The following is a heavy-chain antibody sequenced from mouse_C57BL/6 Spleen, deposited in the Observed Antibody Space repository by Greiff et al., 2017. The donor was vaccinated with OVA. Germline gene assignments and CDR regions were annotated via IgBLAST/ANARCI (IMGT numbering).Heavy chain of an antibody. CDR1: GYAFTNYL. J-gene: IGHJ2*01. CDR2: INPGSGGT. Sequence: VQLQESGAELVRPGTSVKVSCKASGYAFTNYLIEWVKQRPGQGLEWIGVINPGSGGTNYNEKFKGKATLTADKSSSTAYMQLSSLTSEDSAVYFCARSHYGSSYFDYWGQGTTRTVSS. D-gene: IGHD1-1*01. V-gene: IGHV1-54*01. CDR3: ARSHYGSSYFDY.